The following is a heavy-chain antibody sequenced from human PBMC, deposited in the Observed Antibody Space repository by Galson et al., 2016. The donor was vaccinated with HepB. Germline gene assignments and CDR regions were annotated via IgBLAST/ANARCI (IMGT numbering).Heavy chain of an antibody. J-gene: IGHJ6*02. Sequence: SVKVSCKASGYTFMTYGISWVRQAPGQGLEWMGRISVNNGNTNYAQKFQGRVFMTTDTATSTAYLEVRGLRSDDTAVYYCARAYDNYGDEYFYGRDVWGQGTTVTVSS. CDR3: ARAYDNYGDEYFYGRDV. V-gene: IGHV1-18*01. CDR1: GYTFMTYG. D-gene: IGHD4-17*01. CDR2: ISVNNGNT.